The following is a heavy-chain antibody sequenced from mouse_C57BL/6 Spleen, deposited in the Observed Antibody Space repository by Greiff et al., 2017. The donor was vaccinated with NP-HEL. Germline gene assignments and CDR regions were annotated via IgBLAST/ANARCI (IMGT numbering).Heavy chain of an antibody. D-gene: IGHD1-1*01. Sequence: EVQLQQSVAELVRPGASVKLSCTASGFNIKNTYMHWVKQRPEQGLEWIGRIDPANGNTKYAPKFQGKATITADTSSNTAYLQLSSLTSEDSAVYYCARYYYGSSYDAMDYWGQGTSVTVSS. CDR3: ARYYYGSSYDAMDY. J-gene: IGHJ4*01. V-gene: IGHV14-3*01. CDR1: GFNIKNTY. CDR2: IDPANGNT.